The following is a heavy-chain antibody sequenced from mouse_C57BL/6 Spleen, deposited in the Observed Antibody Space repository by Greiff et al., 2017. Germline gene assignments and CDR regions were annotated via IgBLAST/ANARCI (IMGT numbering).Heavy chain of an antibody. CDR1: GYTFTSYW. J-gene: IGHJ2*01. D-gene: IGHD1-1*01. CDR2: FDPNSGGT. V-gene: IGHV1-72*01. CDR3: ARSGIYYYGSSYVGFDY. Sequence: QVQPKQPGAELVKPGASVRLSCKASGYTFTSYWIHWVKQRPGRALEGIGRFDPNSGGTKYNEKFKSKHTLTVDKPSSTAYMQLSSLTSEDSAVYYCARSGIYYYGSSYVGFDYWGQGTTLTVSS.